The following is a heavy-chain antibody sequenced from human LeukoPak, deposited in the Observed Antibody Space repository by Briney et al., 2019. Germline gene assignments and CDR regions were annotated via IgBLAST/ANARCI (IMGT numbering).Heavy chain of an antibody. Sequence: PSETLSLTCTVSGGSISSGSYYWSWIRQPAGKGPEWIGRIYTSGSTNYNPSLNSRVTISVDTSKNQFSLKLSSVTAADTAVYYCARVAAMVAYFDYWGQGTLVTVSS. D-gene: IGHD5-18*01. CDR1: GGSISSGSYY. J-gene: IGHJ4*02. CDR3: ARVAAMVAYFDY. V-gene: IGHV4-61*02. CDR2: IYTSGST.